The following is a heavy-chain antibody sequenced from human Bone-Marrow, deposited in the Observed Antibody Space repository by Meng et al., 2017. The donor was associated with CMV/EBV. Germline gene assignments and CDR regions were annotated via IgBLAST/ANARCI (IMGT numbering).Heavy chain of an antibody. D-gene: IGHD2-15*01. CDR2: ISSSSTYI. J-gene: IGHJ4*02. CDR3: AREPPLADTPQYYSNY. V-gene: IGHV3-21*01. Sequence: GESLKISCAASGFTFSLYNMNWVRQAPGKGLEWVSSISSSSTYIYHADSVKGRFTISRDNAKNSLYLQMNSLRAEDTAVYYCAREPPLADTPQYYSNYWGQGTLVTVSS. CDR1: GFTFSLYN.